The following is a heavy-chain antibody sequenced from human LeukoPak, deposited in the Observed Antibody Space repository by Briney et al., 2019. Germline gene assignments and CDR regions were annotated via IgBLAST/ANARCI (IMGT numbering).Heavy chain of an antibody. CDR2: ISGSGRTI. Sequence: QPGGSLRLSCAASGFTFSRYEMNWVRQAPGKGLEWLSYISGSGRTIFYGDSVKGRFTISRDNANNSLYLQINSLRAEDTAVYYCAKDYRRDGYNYYFDYWGQGTLVTLSS. J-gene: IGHJ4*02. D-gene: IGHD5-24*01. CDR1: GFTFSRYE. CDR3: AKDYRRDGYNYYFDY. V-gene: IGHV3-48*03.